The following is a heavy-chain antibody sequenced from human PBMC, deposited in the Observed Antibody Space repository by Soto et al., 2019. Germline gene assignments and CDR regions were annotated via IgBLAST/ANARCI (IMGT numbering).Heavy chain of an antibody. CDR1: GFTFSNAW. CDR3: TDSNVRYFDTHGMDV. J-gene: IGHJ6*02. V-gene: IGHV3-15*07. CDR2: IESKTDGGTT. Sequence: GGSLRLSCAASGFTFSNAWMNWVRQAPGKGLEWVGRIESKTDGGTTDYAAPVKRRFTISRDDSKNTLYLQMNSLKTEDTAVYYCTDSNVRYFDTHGMDVWGQGTTVTVSS. D-gene: IGHD3-9*01.